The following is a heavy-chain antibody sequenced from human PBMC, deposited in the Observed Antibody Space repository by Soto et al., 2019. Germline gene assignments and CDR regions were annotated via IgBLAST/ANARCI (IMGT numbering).Heavy chain of an antibody. CDR2: INAGNGNT. J-gene: IGHJ4*02. V-gene: IGHV1-3*01. CDR1: GYTFTSYA. Sequence: ASVKVSCKASGYTFTSYAMHWVRQAPGQRLEWMGWINAGNGNTKYSQKFQGRVTITRDTSASTAYLQWSSLKASDTAMYYCARRSFGSSSSTPYYFDYWGQGTLVTVSS. D-gene: IGHD6-6*01. CDR3: ARRSFGSSSSTPYYFDY.